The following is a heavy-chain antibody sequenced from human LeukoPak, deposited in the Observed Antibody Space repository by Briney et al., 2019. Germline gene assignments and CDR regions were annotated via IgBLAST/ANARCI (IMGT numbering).Heavy chain of an antibody. D-gene: IGHD3-16*02. V-gene: IGHV3-48*03. CDR1: GFTFSSYE. J-gene: IGHJ4*02. Sequence: PGGSLRLSCAASGFTFSSYEMNWVRQVPGKGLEWVSYISSSGSTIYYADSVKGRFTISRDNAKNSLYLQMNSLRAEDTAVYYYARDQYVWGSYRQSFDYWGQGTLVTVSS. CDR2: ISSSGSTI. CDR3: ARDQYVWGSYRQSFDY.